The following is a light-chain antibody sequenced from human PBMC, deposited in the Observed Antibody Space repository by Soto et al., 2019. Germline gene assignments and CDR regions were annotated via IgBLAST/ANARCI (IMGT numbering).Light chain of an antibody. Sequence: DVQLTQSPSFMSLSAGDRVTITCRASQGISNSLAWYQQKPGKAPKLLIYAASTLQSGVPSRLSGSGSGTDFTLTISCLQSEDFATYYCQQYYSYSEAFGQGTKVDIK. CDR1: QGISNS. J-gene: IGKJ1*01. CDR3: QQYYSYSEA. V-gene: IGKV1-9*01. CDR2: AAS.